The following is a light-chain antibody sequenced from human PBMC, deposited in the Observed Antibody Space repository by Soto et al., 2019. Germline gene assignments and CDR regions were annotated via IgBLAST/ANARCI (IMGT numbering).Light chain of an antibody. CDR1: QGITNY. J-gene: IGKJ5*01. CDR3: QQLNTFPLT. V-gene: IGKV1-9*01. CDR2: AAS. Sequence: IQLTQSPSFMSPSVGERVAINCRASQGITNYLAWYQQKPGKAPTLLIYAASTLQSGVPSRFSGSGSGTEFTLTISSLQPEDFAAYYCQQLNTFPLTFGQGTGLEI.